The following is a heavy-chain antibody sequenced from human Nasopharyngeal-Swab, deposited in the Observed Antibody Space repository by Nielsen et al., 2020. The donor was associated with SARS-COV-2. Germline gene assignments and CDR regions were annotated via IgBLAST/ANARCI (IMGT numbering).Heavy chain of an antibody. Sequence: GESLKISCAASGFIFSSYAMHWVRQAPGKGLEWAAIISDDGSTDFYADSVKGRFTISRDNSNNTLYPQMNNLRAEDTAVYYCARETSVGYNYFGDYWGQGTLVTVSS. CDR3: ARETSVGYNYFGDY. CDR2: ISDDGSTD. D-gene: IGHD5-24*01. V-gene: IGHV3-30*04. J-gene: IGHJ4*02. CDR1: GFIFSSYA.